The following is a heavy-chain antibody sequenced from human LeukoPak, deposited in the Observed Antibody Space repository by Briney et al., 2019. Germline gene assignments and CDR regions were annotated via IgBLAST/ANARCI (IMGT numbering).Heavy chain of an antibody. CDR1: GYSISSGYY. D-gene: IGHD3-22*01. J-gene: IGHJ4*02. V-gene: IGHV4-38-2*02. Sequence: SETLSLTCTVSGYSISSGYYWGWIRQPPGKGLEWIGSIYHSGSTNYNPSLKSRVTLSVDTSKNQFSLKLSSVTAADTAVYYCARAYYDSSGYHFDYWGQGTLVTVSS. CDR3: ARAYYDSSGYHFDY. CDR2: IYHSGST.